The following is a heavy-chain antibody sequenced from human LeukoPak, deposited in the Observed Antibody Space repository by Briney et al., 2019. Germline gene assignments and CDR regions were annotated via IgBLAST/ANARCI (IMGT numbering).Heavy chain of an antibody. V-gene: IGHV4-59*01. Sequence: PSETPSLTSTLSGGSISSYYWSWIRQPPEQRLEWILDIYDSGGANFNPSLKSRVTISIDTSKNQFSLKLTSVTAADTAVYYCARGGGAAGYNYEFDYWGQGTLVTVSS. J-gene: IGHJ4*02. D-gene: IGHD5-24*01. CDR1: GGSISSYY. CDR2: IYDSGGA. CDR3: ARGGGAAGYNYEFDY.